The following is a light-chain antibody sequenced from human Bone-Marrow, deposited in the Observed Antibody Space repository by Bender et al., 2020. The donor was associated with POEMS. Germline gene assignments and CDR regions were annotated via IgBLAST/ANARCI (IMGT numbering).Light chain of an antibody. Sequence: QSALTQAASVSGSPGQSITISCTGASSDFGTYNLVSWYQQHPGKVPKVIIYEVSKRPSGVPDRFSGSKSGNTASLTVSGLQAEDEADYYCAVWDDSLNGWVFGGGTKLTVL. CDR1: SSDFGTYNL. CDR3: AVWDDSLNGWV. CDR2: EVS. V-gene: IGLV2-14*02. J-gene: IGLJ3*02.